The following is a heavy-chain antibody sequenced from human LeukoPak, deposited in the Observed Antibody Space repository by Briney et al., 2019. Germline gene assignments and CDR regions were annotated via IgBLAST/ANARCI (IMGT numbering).Heavy chain of an antibody. D-gene: IGHD6-19*01. Sequence: PSETLSLTCTVSGGSISSYYWSWIRQPPGKGPEWIGYIYYSGSTNYNPSLKSRVTISVDTSKNQFSLKLSSVTAADTAVYYCARYSVYSSVDYWGQGTLVTVSS. CDR3: ARYSVYSSVDY. CDR1: GGSISSYY. V-gene: IGHV4-59*01. CDR2: IYYSGST. J-gene: IGHJ4*02.